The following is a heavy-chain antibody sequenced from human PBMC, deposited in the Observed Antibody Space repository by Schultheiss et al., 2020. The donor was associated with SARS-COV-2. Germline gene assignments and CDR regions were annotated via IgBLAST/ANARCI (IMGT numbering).Heavy chain of an antibody. J-gene: IGHJ4*02. CDR2: IYYSGST. V-gene: IGHV4-59*01. CDR1: GGSFSGYY. CDR3: ARDSGSYTNFDY. D-gene: IGHD1-26*01. Sequence: SETLSLTCAVYGGSFSGYYWSWIRQPPGKGLEWIGYIYYSGSTNYNPSLKSRVTISVDTSKNQFSLKLSSVTAADTAVYYCARDSGSYTNFDYWGQGTLVTVSS.